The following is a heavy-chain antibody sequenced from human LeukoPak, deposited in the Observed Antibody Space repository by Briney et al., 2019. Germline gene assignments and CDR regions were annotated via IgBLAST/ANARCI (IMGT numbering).Heavy chain of an antibody. CDR2: ISAYNGNT. Sequence: GALLKVSCKPSGYTFTSYGISWVRQAPGQGLEWLGWISAYNGNTNYAQKLQGRVTMTTDTSTSTAYMELRSLRSDDTAVYYCARGTAMVSGWFDPWGQGTLVTVSS. V-gene: IGHV1-18*01. CDR3: ARGTAMVSGWFDP. D-gene: IGHD5-18*01. CDR1: GYTFTSYG. J-gene: IGHJ5*02.